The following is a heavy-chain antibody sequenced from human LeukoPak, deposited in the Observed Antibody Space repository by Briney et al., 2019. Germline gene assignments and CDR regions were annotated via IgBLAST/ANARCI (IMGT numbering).Heavy chain of an antibody. CDR1: GFTFSSYP. Sequence: PGGSLSLSCAASGFTFSSYPMSWVRQAPGKGLEWVSAISGSGSTTYYADSVKGRFTISRDNSKNTVNLQILSLRADDRAVYSCARGLEDGSMKYFQHWGPGTQVTVSS. CDR3: ARGLEDGSMKYFQH. D-gene: IGHD2/OR15-2a*01. V-gene: IGHV3-23*01. J-gene: IGHJ1*01. CDR2: ISGSGSTT.